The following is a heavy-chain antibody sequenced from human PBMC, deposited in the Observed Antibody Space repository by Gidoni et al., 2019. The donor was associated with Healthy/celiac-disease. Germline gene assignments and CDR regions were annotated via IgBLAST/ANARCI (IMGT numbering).Heavy chain of an antibody. CDR1: GGTFSSYA. CDR2: IISICGTA. V-gene: IGHV1-69*01. CDR3: ARGGEDDSSGYYSPAGGMDV. Sequence: QVQLVQSGAEVKKPGSSVKVSCKAYGGTFSSYAISWVRQDPGQGLEWMGGIISICGTANSAQKFQGRVTITADDSTSTAYMELSSLRSEDTAVYYCARGGEDDSSGYYSPAGGMDVWGQGTTVTVSS. D-gene: IGHD3-22*01. J-gene: IGHJ6*02.